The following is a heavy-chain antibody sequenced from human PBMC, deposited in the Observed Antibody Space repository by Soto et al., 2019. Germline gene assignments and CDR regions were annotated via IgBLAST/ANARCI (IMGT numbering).Heavy chain of an antibody. CDR2: ISNSGDNT. D-gene: IGHD3-22*01. CDR1: GFAFSSSV. J-gene: IGHJ4*02. CDR3: AKRYWGDSSGRPFDY. V-gene: IGHV3-23*01. Sequence: PGGSLRLSCAASGFAFSSSVMSWVRQAPGKGLEWVSSISNSGDNTYYADSVKGRFTISRDNSKNTLYLQINSLRAEDTALYYCAKRYWGDSSGRPFDYWGQGTLVTVSS.